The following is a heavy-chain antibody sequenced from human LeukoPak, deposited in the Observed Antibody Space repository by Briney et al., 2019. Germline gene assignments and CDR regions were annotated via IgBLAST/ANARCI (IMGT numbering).Heavy chain of an antibody. Sequence: GGSLRLSCAASGFTFSSYSMYWVRHAPGKGLEWVSSISSSSSYIYYADSGKGRFTISRDNAKNSLYLQMNGLRAEDTAVYYCARVPHDSSGYPFDYWGQGTLVTVSS. CDR1: GFTFSSYS. D-gene: IGHD3-22*01. CDR3: ARVPHDSSGYPFDY. J-gene: IGHJ4*02. CDR2: ISSSSSYI. V-gene: IGHV3-21*01.